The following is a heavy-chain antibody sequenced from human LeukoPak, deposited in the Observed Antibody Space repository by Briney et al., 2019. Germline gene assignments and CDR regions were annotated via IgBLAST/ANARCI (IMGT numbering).Heavy chain of an antibody. CDR3: ARDLRWVFDY. J-gene: IGHJ4*02. CDR2: ISSSSSYI. CDR1: GFTFSSYS. Sequence: PGGSLRHSCAASGFTFSSYSMNWVRQAPGKGLEWVSSISSSSSYIYYADSVKGRFTISRDNAKNSLYLQMNSLRAEDTAVYYCARDLRWVFDYWGQGTLVTVSS. V-gene: IGHV3-21*01. D-gene: IGHD4-23*01.